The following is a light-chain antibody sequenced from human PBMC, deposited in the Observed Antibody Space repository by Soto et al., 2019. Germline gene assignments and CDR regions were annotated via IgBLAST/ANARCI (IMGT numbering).Light chain of an antibody. CDR1: QSVSSSY. J-gene: IGKJ1*01. V-gene: IGKV3-20*01. CDR3: QQYGRSSRT. CDR2: GAS. Sequence: EIVLTQSPGTLSLSPGERATLSCRASQSVSSSYLAWYQQKSGQAPRLINYGASNRATGIPDRFSGSGSGTDFTLTISRLEPEDFAVYYCQQYGRSSRTVGQGTKVDIK.